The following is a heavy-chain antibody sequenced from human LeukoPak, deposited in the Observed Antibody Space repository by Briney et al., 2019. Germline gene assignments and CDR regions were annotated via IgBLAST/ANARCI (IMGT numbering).Heavy chain of an antibody. Sequence: GESLKISCKGSGYSFTSYWIGWVRQMPGKGLEWMGIIYPGDSDTRYSPSFQGQVTISADKSISTAYLQWSSLEASDTAMYYCARFTTTLVGYCSSTSCSAAFDYWGQGTLVTVSS. D-gene: IGHD2-2*01. CDR3: ARFTTTLVGYCSSTSCSAAFDY. CDR1: GYSFTSYW. J-gene: IGHJ4*02. V-gene: IGHV5-51*01. CDR2: IYPGDSDT.